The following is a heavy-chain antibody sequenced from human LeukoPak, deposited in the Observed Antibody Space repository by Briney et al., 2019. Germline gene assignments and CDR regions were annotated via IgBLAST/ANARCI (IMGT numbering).Heavy chain of an antibody. CDR2: ISGSGGST. Sequence: PGGSLRLSCAASGFTFSSYAMSWVRQAPGKGLEWVSAISGSGGSTYYADSVKGRFTISRDNAKNSLYLQMNSLRAEDTAVYYCARGNWNYVGKDAFDIWGQGTMVTVSS. V-gene: IGHV3-23*01. CDR3: ARGNWNYVGKDAFDI. CDR1: GFTFSSYA. J-gene: IGHJ3*02. D-gene: IGHD1-7*01.